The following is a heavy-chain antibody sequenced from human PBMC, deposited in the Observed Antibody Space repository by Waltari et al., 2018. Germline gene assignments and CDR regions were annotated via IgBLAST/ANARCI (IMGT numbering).Heavy chain of an antibody. CDR3: AKDLSAGAFDY. V-gene: IGHV3-30*02. J-gene: IGHJ4*02. CDR2: IRYDGSNK. CDR1: GFTFSSYG. Sequence: QVQLVESGGGVVQPGGSLRLSCAASGFTFSSYGMHWVRQAPGKGLEGVAFIRYDGSNKYYADSVKGRFTISRDNSKNTLYLQMNSLRAEDTAVYYCAKDLSAGAFDYWGQGTLVTVSS. D-gene: IGHD3-10*01.